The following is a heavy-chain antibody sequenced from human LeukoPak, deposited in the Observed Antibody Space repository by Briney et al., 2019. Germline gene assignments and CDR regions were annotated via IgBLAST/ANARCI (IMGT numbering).Heavy chain of an antibody. CDR2: ISWNSGSI. D-gene: IGHD6-6*01. CDR3: AKGGSSSSSLGYFDY. CDR1: GFTFDDYA. Sequence: GRSLRLSCAASGFTFDDYAMHWVRQAPGKGLEWVSGISWNSGSIGYADSVKGRFTISRDNAKNSLYLQMNSLRAEDMALYYCAKGGSSSSSLGYFDYWGQGTLVTVSS. J-gene: IGHJ4*02. V-gene: IGHV3-9*03.